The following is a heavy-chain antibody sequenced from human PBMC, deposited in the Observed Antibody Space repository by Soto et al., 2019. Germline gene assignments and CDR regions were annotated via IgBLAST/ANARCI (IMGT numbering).Heavy chain of an antibody. CDR2: IYHSGST. V-gene: IGHV4-30-2*01. J-gene: IGHJ4*02. Sequence: PSETLSLTCTVSGGSISSGGYSWSWIRQPPGKGLEWIGYIYHSGSTYYNPSLKSRVTISVDRSKNQFSLKLSSVTAADTAVYYCARGTRTVPNRFDYWGQGTLVTVSS. CDR3: ARGTRTVPNRFDY. CDR1: GGSISSGGYS. D-gene: IGHD2-8*01.